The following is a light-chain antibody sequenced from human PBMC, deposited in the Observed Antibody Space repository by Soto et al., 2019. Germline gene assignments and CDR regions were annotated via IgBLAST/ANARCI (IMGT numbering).Light chain of an antibody. J-gene: IGLJ2*01. V-gene: IGLV2-23*02. Sequence: QSVLTQPASVSGSPGQSITISCTGSSSDVGKYNHVSWYQWHPGKAPKLMIYEDSQRPSGVSNRFSGSKSGNTASLTISGPQAEDEADYYCCSYAGSDIFVVFGGGTKLTVL. CDR3: CSYAGSDIFVV. CDR1: SSDVGKYNH. CDR2: EDS.